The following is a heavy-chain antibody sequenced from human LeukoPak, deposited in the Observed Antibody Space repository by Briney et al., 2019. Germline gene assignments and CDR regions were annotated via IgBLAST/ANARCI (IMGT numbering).Heavy chain of an antibody. CDR1: GLTFSSSN. V-gene: IGHV3-48*02. CDR2: ISGSSTAT. D-gene: IGHD1-26*01. CDR3: ARGGGRSYSDAFDI. Sequence: GGSLRLSCAASGLTFSSSNTHWVRQAPGKGLEWVSFISGSSTATQYADSVKGRFTISRDIGRKALYLQMNSLRDEDTAVYYCARGGGRSYSDAFDIWGQGTVVTVSS. J-gene: IGHJ3*02.